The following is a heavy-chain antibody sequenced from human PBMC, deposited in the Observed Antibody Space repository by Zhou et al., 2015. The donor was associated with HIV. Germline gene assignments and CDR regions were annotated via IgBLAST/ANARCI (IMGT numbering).Heavy chain of an antibody. V-gene: IGHV1-69*09. Sequence: QVQLVQSGAEVKKPGSSVKVSCKASGGTFSSYAISWVRQAPGQGLEWMGRIIPILGIANYAQKFQGRVTITADKSTSTAYMELSSLRSEDTAVYYCARDRCSSTSCYPPNWFDPWGQGTLVTVSS. CDR3: ARDRCSSTSCYPPNWFDP. CDR2: IIPILGIA. J-gene: IGHJ5*02. D-gene: IGHD2-2*01. CDR1: GGTFSSYA.